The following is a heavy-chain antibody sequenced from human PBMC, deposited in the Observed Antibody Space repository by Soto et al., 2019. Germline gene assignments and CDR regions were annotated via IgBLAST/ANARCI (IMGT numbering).Heavy chain of an antibody. Sequence: GGCLRLSCAASGFTFSSYAMSWVRQAPGKGLEWVSAISGSGGSTYYADPVKGRFTISRDNSKNTLYLQMNSLRAEDTAVYYCAKRREQWLVGYFDYWGQGTLVTVSS. D-gene: IGHD6-19*01. V-gene: IGHV3-23*01. CDR2: ISGSGGST. CDR3: AKRREQWLVGYFDY. J-gene: IGHJ4*02. CDR1: GFTFSSYA.